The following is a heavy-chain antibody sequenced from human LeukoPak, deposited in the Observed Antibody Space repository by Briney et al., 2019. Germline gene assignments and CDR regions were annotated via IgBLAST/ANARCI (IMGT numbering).Heavy chain of an antibody. CDR2: IYHSGST. CDR1: GFTFSSYS. CDR3: ARLDYDILTGSRNFDY. Sequence: PGGSLRLSCAASGFTFSSYSMNWVRQPPGKGLEWIGEIYHSGSTNYNPSLKGRVTISVDTSKNQFSLKLSSVTAADTAVYYCARLDYDILTGSRNFDYWGQGTLVTVSS. D-gene: IGHD3-9*01. V-gene: IGHV4-4*02. J-gene: IGHJ4*02.